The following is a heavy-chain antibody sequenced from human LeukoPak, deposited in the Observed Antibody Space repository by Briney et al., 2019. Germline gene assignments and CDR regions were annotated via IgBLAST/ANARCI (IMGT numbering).Heavy chain of an antibody. CDR3: ARDNYHTF. CDR1: GFTSSGDW. V-gene: IGHV3-74*01. J-gene: IGHJ3*01. D-gene: IGHD5-24*01. Sequence: TGGSLRLSCAVSGFTSSGDWMHWVRQAPGRGLVWVSRIDTDGTNTHYADSVKGRFSISRDNAKNTLYLQMNSLRAEDTAVYYCARDNYHTFWGQGTMVTVSS. CDR2: IDTDGTNT.